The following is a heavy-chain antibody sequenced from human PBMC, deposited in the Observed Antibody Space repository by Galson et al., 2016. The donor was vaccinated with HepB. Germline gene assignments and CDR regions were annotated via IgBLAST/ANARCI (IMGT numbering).Heavy chain of an antibody. CDR3: VSPLHNDGNSGMAFDI. D-gene: IGHD4-23*01. J-gene: IGHJ3*02. CDR1: RFTFSSYW. V-gene: IGHV3-74*01. Sequence: SLRLSCADSRFTFSSYWMHWVRQVPGKGPVWVSVISGDASGTRYADSVKGRFTISSDNTNNTLYLQMNSLRADDTAVYYCVSPLHNDGNSGMAFDIWGQGTMVTVSS. CDR2: ISGDASGT.